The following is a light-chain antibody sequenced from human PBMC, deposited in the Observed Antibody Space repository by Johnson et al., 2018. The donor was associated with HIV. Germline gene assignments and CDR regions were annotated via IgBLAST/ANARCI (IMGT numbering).Light chain of an antibody. J-gene: IGLJ1*01. Sequence: QSVLTQPPSVSAAPGQKVTISCSGSNSNIGNNYVSWYQQVPGTAPKLLIYDNNKRPSGIPDRFSGSKSGTSATLGIPGLQPGARADFSGGTWDSSLRTGFFVSVTKVTVL. CDR2: DNN. CDR3: GTWDSSLRTGF. CDR1: NSNIGNNY. V-gene: IGLV1-51*01.